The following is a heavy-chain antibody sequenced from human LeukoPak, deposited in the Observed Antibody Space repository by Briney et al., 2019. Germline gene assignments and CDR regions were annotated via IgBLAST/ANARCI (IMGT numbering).Heavy chain of an antibody. J-gene: IGHJ4*02. CDR2: ISGSGGST. Sequence: GGSLRLSCAASGFTFSSYAMSWVRQAPGKGLEWVSAISGSGGSTYYADSVKGRFTISRDNSKNTLYLQMNSLRAEDTAVYYCAKDTASYYYGSGSDHWGQGTLVTVSS. D-gene: IGHD3-10*01. CDR1: GFTFSSYA. CDR3: AKDTASYYYGSGSDH. V-gene: IGHV3-23*01.